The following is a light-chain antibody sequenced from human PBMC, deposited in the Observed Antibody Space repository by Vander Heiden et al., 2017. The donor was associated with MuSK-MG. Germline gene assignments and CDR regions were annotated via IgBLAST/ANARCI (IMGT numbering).Light chain of an antibody. V-gene: IGKV3-15*01. CDR3: QQYNNWPTWT. CDR2: GAS. J-gene: IGKJ1*01. CDR1: QSVNTF. Sequence: DIVMTQSPATLSVSAGERATLSCRASQSVNTFIAWYQQKAGQPPSVLIYGASTRATGVPARFSGSGSGTEFTLTISNLQSEDFAVYYCQQYNNWPTWTFGQGTKVEIK.